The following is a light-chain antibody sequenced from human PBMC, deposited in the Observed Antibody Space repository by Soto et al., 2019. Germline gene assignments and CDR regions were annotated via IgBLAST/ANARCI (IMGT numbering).Light chain of an antibody. Sequence: QSALTQHASVSGSPGQSITISCTGTSSDVGAYNYVAWYQQHPGKAPQLMIYDVSSRPSGVSYRFSGSKSGNTASLTISGLQAEDEADYYCSSFTTSSTRVFGTGTKVTVL. V-gene: IGLV2-14*03. J-gene: IGLJ1*01. CDR3: SSFTTSSTRV. CDR2: DVS. CDR1: SSDVGAYNY.